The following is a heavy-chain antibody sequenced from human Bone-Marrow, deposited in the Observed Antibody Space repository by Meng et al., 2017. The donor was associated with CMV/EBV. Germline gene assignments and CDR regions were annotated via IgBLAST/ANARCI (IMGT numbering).Heavy chain of an antibody. D-gene: IGHD2-8*01. V-gene: IGHV3-20*01. CDR1: GFTFDDYG. Sequence: GESLKISCAASGFTFDDYGMSWVRQAPGKGLEWVSGINWNGGSTGYADSVKGRFTISRDNAKNSLYLQMNSLRAEDTALYHCARVARYCTNTDNCFDYWGQGTLVTVSS. CDR2: INWNGGST. CDR3: ARVARYCTNTDNCFDY. J-gene: IGHJ4*02.